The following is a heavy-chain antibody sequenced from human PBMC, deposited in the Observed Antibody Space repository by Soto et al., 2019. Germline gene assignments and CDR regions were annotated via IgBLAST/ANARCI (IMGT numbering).Heavy chain of an antibody. V-gene: IGHV4-34*01. CDR3: ARARTVRFFEWLLYRSAYFDF. D-gene: IGHD3-3*01. CDR2: INHSGST. Sequence: PSETLSLTSAVYGGSFSGYYWSWIRQPPGKGLEWIGEINHSGSTNYNPSLKSRVTISVDTSKNQFSLKLSSVTAADTAVYYCARARTVRFFEWLLYRSAYFDFCGQGTLVTVSS. CDR1: GGSFSGYY. J-gene: IGHJ4*02.